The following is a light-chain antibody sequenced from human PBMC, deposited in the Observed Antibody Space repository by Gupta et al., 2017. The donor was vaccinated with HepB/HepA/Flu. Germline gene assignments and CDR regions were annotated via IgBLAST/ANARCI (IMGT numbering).Light chain of an antibody. J-gene: IGLJ2*01. Sequence: HSVLAQAPSASGTPGRRVTMSCSGSSSSIGTNYVYWYQQLPGTSPKLLIYRNNQRPSGVPGRFSGSKSGTSASLAISGLRSEDEADYYCATLDSSLNGVVFGGGTKLTVL. CDR1: SSSIGTNY. CDR2: RNN. V-gene: IGLV1-47*01. CDR3: ATLDSSLNGVV.